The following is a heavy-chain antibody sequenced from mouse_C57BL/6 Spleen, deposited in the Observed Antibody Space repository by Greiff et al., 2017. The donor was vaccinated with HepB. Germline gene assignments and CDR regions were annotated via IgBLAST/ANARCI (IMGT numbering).Heavy chain of an antibody. CDR1: GFSFNTYA. CDR3: VRPLYYSNYEFAY. V-gene: IGHV10-1*01. Sequence: EVKLMESGGGLVQPKGSLKLSCAASGFSFNTYAMNWVRQAPGKGLEWVARIRSKSNNYATYYADSVKDRFTISRDDSESMLYLQMNNLKTEDTAMYYCVRPLYYSNYEFAYWGQGTTLTVSS. D-gene: IGHD2-5*01. J-gene: IGHJ2*01. CDR2: IRSKSNNYAT.